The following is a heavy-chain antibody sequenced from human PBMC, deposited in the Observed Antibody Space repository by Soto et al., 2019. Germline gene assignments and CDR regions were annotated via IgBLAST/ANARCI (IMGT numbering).Heavy chain of an antibody. D-gene: IGHD3-3*01. CDR3: AKSFWSGPGGYGMDV. Sequence: PGGSLRLSCAASGFTFSSYAMHWVRQAPGKGLEWVAVISYDGSNKYYADSVKGRFTISRDNSKNTLYLQMNSLRAEDTAVYYWAKSFWSGPGGYGMDVWGQGTTVTVSS. CDR2: ISYDGSNK. J-gene: IGHJ6*02. CDR1: GFTFSSYA. V-gene: IGHV3-30*18.